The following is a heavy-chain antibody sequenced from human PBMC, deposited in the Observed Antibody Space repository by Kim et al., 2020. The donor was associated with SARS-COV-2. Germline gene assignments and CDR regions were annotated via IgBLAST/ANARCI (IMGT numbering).Heavy chain of an antibody. J-gene: IGHJ3*02. V-gene: IGHV3-23*01. CDR3: AKDQAHPYYYDSSGYYAFDT. Sequence: RFTISRDNSKNTLYLQMNSLRAEDTALYYCAKDQAHPYYYDSSGYYAFDTWGQGTMVTVSS. D-gene: IGHD3-22*01.